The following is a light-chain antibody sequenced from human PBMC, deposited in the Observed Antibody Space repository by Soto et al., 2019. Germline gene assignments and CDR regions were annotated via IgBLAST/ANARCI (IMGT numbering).Light chain of an antibody. J-gene: IGKJ1*01. Sequence: IVPTHPPATPSGAPWLRCLLSILSSQSVSSSYLAWYQQKPGQAPRLLIYGASSRATVIPDRFSGSGSGTDFTLTISRLEPEDFAVYCCQQYGGSRAFGQGTKVDIK. V-gene: IGKV3-20*01. CDR1: QSVSSSY. CDR2: GAS. CDR3: QQYGGSRA.